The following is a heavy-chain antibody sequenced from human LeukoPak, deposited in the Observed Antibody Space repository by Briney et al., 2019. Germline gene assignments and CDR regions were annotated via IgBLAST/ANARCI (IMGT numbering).Heavy chain of an antibody. D-gene: IGHD3-22*01. CDR1: GGSISSYY. Sequence: SETLSLTCTVSGGSISSYYWSWIRQPPGKGLEWIGYIYHSGSTYYNPSLKSRVTISVDRSKNQFSLKLSSVTAADTAVYYCARGGGHYDSSGYYGELFDYWGQGTLVTVSS. V-gene: IGHV4-59*12. CDR3: ARGGGHYDSSGYYGELFDY. CDR2: IYHSGST. J-gene: IGHJ4*02.